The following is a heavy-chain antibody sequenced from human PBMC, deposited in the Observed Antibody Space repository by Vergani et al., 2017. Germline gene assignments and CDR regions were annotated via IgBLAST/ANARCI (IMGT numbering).Heavy chain of an antibody. Sequence: EVQLVESGGGLVKSGGSLRLSCAASGFTFSSYSMNWVRQAPGKGLEWVSSISSSSSYIYYADSVKGRFTISRDNAKNSLYLQMNSLRAEDTAVYYCARVEDYYDSSGYSKPGDYWGQGTLVTVSS. V-gene: IGHV3-21*01. CDR1: GFTFSSYS. CDR2: ISSSSSYI. CDR3: ARVEDYYDSSGYSKPGDY. D-gene: IGHD3-22*01. J-gene: IGHJ4*02.